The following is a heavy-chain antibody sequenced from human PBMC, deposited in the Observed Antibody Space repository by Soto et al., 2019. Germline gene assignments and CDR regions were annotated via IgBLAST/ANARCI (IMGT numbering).Heavy chain of an antibody. CDR1: GYSFTSYW. J-gene: IGHJ6*02. CDR2: IYPGDSDT. CDR3: ARHADIVVVPAAIRQSLYYYYGMDV. Sequence: GESLKISCKGSGYSFTSYWIGWVRQMPGKGLEWMGIIYPGDSDTRYSPSFQGQVTISADKSISTAYLQWSSLKASETAMYYCARHADIVVVPAAIRQSLYYYYGMDVWGQGTTVTVSS. D-gene: IGHD2-2*02. V-gene: IGHV5-51*01.